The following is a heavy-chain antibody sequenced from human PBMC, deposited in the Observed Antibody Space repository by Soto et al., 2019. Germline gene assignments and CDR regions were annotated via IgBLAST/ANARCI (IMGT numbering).Heavy chain of an antibody. V-gene: IGHV3-33*01. D-gene: IGHD3-16*01. J-gene: IGHJ4*02. Sequence: SLRLSCAASGFTFSSYGMHWVRQAPGKGLEWVAFIWHDGGNKFYAESVKGLFTISRDNSKNTLYLQMTSLSAEDTAMYYCARDGDVNTGFGKDYWGQGTLVTVSS. CDR2: IWHDGGNK. CDR3: ARDGDVNTGFGKDY. CDR1: GFTFSSYG.